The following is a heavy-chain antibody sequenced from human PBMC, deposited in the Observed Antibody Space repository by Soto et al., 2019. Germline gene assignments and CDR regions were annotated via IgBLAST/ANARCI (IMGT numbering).Heavy chain of an antibody. D-gene: IGHD6-6*01. Sequence: PGGSLRLSCAASGFTFSSYWMHWVRQAPGKKIVWVLRINSDGSSTSYADSVKGRFTISRDNAKNTLYLQMNSLRAEDTAVFYCASQYSSSDQVHYYYGMDVWGQGTTVTVSS. CDR3: ASQYSSSDQVHYYYGMDV. J-gene: IGHJ6*02. CDR2: INSDGSST. V-gene: IGHV3-74*01. CDR1: GFTFSSYW.